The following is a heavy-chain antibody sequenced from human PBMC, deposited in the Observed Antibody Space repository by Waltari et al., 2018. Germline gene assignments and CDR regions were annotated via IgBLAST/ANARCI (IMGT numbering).Heavy chain of an antibody. D-gene: IGHD6-13*01. CDR3: ASERTGGQQPDY. CDR2: INHSGST. CDR1: GGSFSGYY. Sequence: QVQLQQWGAGLLKPSETLSLTCAVYGGSFSGYYWSWIRQPPGKGLEWIGEINHSGSTNYNPSLKSRVTISVDTSKNQFSLKLSSVTAADTAVYYCASERTGGQQPDYWGQGTLVTVSS. V-gene: IGHV4-34*01. J-gene: IGHJ4*02.